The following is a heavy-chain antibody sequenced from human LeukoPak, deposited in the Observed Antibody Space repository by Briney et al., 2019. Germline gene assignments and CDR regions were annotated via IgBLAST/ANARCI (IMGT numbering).Heavy chain of an antibody. CDR3: ARDLSGGSGYLDY. Sequence: GGSLRLSCTASGFTFSNYGMHWFRKAPGKGLEWVAVTSYDGTNKYYADSVKGRFTISRDNSKNTLYLQMSSLRAEDTAVYYCARDLSGGSGYLDYWGQGTLVTVSS. D-gene: IGHD3-22*01. J-gene: IGHJ4*02. CDR2: TSYDGTNK. V-gene: IGHV3-30*03. CDR1: GFTFSNYG.